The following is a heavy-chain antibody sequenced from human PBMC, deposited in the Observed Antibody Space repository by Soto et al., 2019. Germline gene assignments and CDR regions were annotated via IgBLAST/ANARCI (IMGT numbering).Heavy chain of an antibody. CDR2: ISASGYSA. Sequence: VQLVESGGGVVQPGGSLRLSCAASGLAFSNYAISWVRQAPGKGLEWVSTISASGYSAYYGGAVKGRFTTSRDNSKSTLYLQMNRLRADDTAVYYCAKGEQLWEPFDHWGQGTQVTVSS. D-gene: IGHD5-18*01. J-gene: IGHJ4*02. CDR3: AKGEQLWEPFDH. V-gene: IGHV3-23*04. CDR1: GLAFSNYA.